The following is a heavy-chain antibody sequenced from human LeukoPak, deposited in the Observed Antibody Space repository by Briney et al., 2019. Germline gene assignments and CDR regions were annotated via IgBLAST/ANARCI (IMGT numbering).Heavy chain of an antibody. CDR1: GFTFSSYW. Sequence: GGSLRLSCAASGFTFSSYWMSWVRQAPGKGLEWVANIKQDGSEKYYVDSVKGRFTISRDNAKNSLYLQMNSLRAEDTAVYYCARDGDGDSGYYLGKGDYWGQGTLVTVSS. D-gene: IGHD3-22*01. CDR2: IKQDGSEK. J-gene: IGHJ4*02. CDR3: ARDGDGDSGYYLGKGDY. V-gene: IGHV3-7*01.